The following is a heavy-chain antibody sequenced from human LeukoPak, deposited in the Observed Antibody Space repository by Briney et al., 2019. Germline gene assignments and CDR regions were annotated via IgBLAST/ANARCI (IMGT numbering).Heavy chain of an antibody. CDR2: ISAYNGNT. Sequence: ASVKVSCKTSGYSFSTYGISWVRQAPRQGLEWMGWISAYNGNTNYAQKFQGRVTMTTDTSTSTAHLEMRSLRPDDTAAYYCARETIEAFDVWGQGTMVTVSS. CDR1: GYSFSTYG. CDR3: ARETIEAFDV. D-gene: IGHD4/OR15-4a*01. V-gene: IGHV1-18*01. J-gene: IGHJ3*01.